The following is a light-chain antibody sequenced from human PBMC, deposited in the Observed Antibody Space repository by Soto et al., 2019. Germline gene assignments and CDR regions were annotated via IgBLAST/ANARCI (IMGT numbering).Light chain of an antibody. CDR3: QKYDSAPFT. CDR2: STS. J-gene: IGKJ3*01. CDR1: QGISNY. Sequence: DIQMTQSPSSLSASVGDRVTITCRASQGISNYLAWYQQKPGKVPELLIYSTSTLQSGVPSRFSGSASGTAFPLTISRLQPEDVATYYCQKYDSAPFTFGPGTKVHL. V-gene: IGKV1-27*01.